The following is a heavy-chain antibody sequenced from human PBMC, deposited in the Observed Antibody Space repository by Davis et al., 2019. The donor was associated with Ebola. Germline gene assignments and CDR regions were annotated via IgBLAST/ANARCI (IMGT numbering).Heavy chain of an antibody. D-gene: IGHD3-22*01. CDR2: ISYSGST. CDR3: ARAMTYYYDSSGYYSPYYFDY. J-gene: IGHJ4*02. Sequence: SETLSLTCTVSGGSISSGAYYSGWIRQPPGKGLEWIGSISYSGSTHYNPSLKSRVTMSVDTSKNQFSLKLSSVTAADTAVYYCARAMTYYYDSSGYYSPYYFDYWGQGTLVTVSS. V-gene: IGHV4-39*07. CDR1: GGSISSGAYY.